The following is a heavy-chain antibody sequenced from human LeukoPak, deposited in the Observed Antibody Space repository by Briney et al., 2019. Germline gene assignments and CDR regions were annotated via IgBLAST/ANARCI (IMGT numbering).Heavy chain of an antibody. CDR1: GFTFSLYG. Sequence: GGSLRLSCAASGFTFSLYGMHWVRQAPGKGLEWVAFIRYDGTNKYYADSVKGRFTISRDNSKNTLYLQMNSLRAEDTAVYYCAKARSYSGSYYFDYWGQGTLVTVSS. V-gene: IGHV3-30*02. J-gene: IGHJ4*02. D-gene: IGHD5-12*01. CDR2: IRYDGTNK. CDR3: AKARSYSGSYYFDY.